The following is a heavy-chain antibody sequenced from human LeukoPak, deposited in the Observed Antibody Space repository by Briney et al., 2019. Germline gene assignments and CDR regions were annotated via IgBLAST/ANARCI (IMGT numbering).Heavy chain of an antibody. J-gene: IGHJ4*02. CDR2: IDQDGSVR. CDR3: ARDPGSSSFDY. Sequence: GGSLRLSCVASGFTFSSFWMSWVRQAPGKGLEFVASIDQDGSVRNYVDSVKGRFIISRDNAKNSLYLQMDSLRAEDTAAYFCARDPGSSSFDYWGLGTPVTVSS. CDR1: GFTFSSFW. D-gene: IGHD6-13*01. V-gene: IGHV3-7*01.